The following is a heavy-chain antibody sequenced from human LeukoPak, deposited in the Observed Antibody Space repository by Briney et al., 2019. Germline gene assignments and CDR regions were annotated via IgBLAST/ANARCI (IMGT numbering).Heavy chain of an antibody. Sequence: PGGSLRLSCAASGFTFSTYAMTWVRQAPGKGLEWVSAITGGGDSTFYADSVKGRFTISRDNSRNTLYLQMNGLRAEDTAVYYXAVSKDIGGLXXXRLXYXGQGT. J-gene: IGHJ4*02. CDR1: GFTFSTYA. CDR3: AVSKDIGGLXXXRLXY. CDR2: ITGGGDST. V-gene: IGHV3-23*01. D-gene: IGHD3-16*01.